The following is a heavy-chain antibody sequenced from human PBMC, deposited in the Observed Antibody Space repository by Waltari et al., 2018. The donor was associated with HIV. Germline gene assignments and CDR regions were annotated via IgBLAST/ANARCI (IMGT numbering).Heavy chain of an antibody. Sequence: QVQLVQSGAEVKKPGASVKVSCRASGDTFTDYYMHWVRQARGQGLEWVGRINPNRCGTNYEQKFQGRVTMTRDTSSSTAYMDLDRLTSDDTAVYYCATTLLNDPKAGWFDPWGQGTLVTVSS. V-gene: IGHV1-2*06. J-gene: IGHJ5*02. CDR1: GDTFTDYY. CDR3: ATTLLNDPKAGWFDP. D-gene: IGHD1-26*01. CDR2: INPNRCGT.